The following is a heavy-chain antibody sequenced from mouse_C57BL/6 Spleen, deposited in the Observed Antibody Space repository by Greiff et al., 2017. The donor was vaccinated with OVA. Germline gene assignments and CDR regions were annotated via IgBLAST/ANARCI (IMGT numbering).Heavy chain of an antibody. V-gene: IGHV5-9-1*02. CDR2: ISSGGDYI. D-gene: IGHD1-1*01. CDR3: TRGDYYGSSAGFAY. CDR1: GFTFSSYA. J-gene: IGHJ3*01. Sequence: EVKLMESGEGLVKPGGSLKLSCAASGFTFSSYAMSWVRQTPVKRLAWVAYISSGGDYIYYADTVKGRFTISRDNARNTLYLQMSSLKSEDTAMYYCTRGDYYGSSAGFAYWGQGTLVTVSA.